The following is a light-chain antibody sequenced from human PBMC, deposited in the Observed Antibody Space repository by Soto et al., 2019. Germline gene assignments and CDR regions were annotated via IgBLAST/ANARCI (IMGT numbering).Light chain of an antibody. CDR3: CSFADTFYV. CDR1: SSDVGGYNY. V-gene: IGLV2-11*01. CDR2: DVT. J-gene: IGLJ1*01. Sequence: QSVLTQPRSVSGSPGQSVTISCTGTSSDVGGYNYVSWYQHHPGKAPKLMIYDVTKRPSGVPDRFSGSKSGNTASLTISGLQTEDEADYYCCSFADTFYVFGTGTKLTVL.